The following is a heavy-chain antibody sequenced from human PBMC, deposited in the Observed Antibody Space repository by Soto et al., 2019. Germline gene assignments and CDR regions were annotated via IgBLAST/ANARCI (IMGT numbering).Heavy chain of an antibody. CDR1: GYSFTRYG. V-gene: IGHV1-18*01. J-gene: IGHJ6*02. CDR3: ARLWDAPYYYYGLDV. Sequence: QVQLVQSGAEVKKPGASVKVSCKASGYSFTRYGISWVRQAPGQGLEWMGWISGYNANTNYPENLQGRVTMTTDTSTSTAYMQVRNLISDDTAVYYCARLWDAPYYYYGLDVWGQGTTVTVSS. CDR2: ISGYNANT. D-gene: IGHD1-26*01.